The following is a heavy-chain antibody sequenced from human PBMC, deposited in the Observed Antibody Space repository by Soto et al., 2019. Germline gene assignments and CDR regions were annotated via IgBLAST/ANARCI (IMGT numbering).Heavy chain of an antibody. CDR2: IYYSGST. J-gene: IGHJ6*02. Sequence: SETLSLTCTVSGGSVSSGSYYWSWIRQPPGKGLEWIGYIYYSGSTNYNPSLKSRVTISVDTSKNQFSLKLSSVTAADTAVYYCESLGGDHYYYYGMDVCGQGTTVTVYS. CDR3: ESLGGDHYYYYGMDV. CDR1: GGSVSSGSYY. D-gene: IGHD4-17*01. V-gene: IGHV4-61*01.